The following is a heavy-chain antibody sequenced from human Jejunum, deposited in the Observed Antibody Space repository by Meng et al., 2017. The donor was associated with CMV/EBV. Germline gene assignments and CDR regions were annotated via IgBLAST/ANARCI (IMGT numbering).Heavy chain of an antibody. Sequence: AVSGDSISRNLWWSWVRQPPGKGLEWIGEISYSGSTKYNPSLQSLVTISSDTTNNRFSLRLNSVTAADTGVYFCARSPGFWSLDYWGRGTLVTVSS. V-gene: IGHV4-4*01. CDR1: GDSISRNLW. D-gene: IGHD2-8*02. CDR3: ARSPGFWSLDY. CDR2: ISYSGST. J-gene: IGHJ4*02.